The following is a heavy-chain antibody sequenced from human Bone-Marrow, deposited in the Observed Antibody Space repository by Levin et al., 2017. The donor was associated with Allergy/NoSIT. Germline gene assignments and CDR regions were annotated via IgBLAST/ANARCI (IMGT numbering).Heavy chain of an antibody. CDR2: IKQDGSER. Sequence: GESLKISCVASGFTLSSRWMNWVRQAPGKGLEWVANIKQDGSERYYVDSVRGRFTISRDNAKNSLYLQMNSLGVEDTAVYYCARGAGFLVDYWGQGTLVTVSS. CDR3: ARGAGFLVDY. V-gene: IGHV3-7*03. CDR1: GFTLSSRW. D-gene: IGHD3-3*01. J-gene: IGHJ4*02.